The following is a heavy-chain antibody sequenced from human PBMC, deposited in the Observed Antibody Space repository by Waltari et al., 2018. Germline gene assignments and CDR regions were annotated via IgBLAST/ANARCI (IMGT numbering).Heavy chain of an antibody. D-gene: IGHD2-15*01. CDR3: AKVESDCSGGSCSIDY. CDR1: GFTFSSYG. CDR2: RSYDGSNK. J-gene: IGHJ4*02. Sequence: QVQLVESGGGVVQPGRSLRLSCAASGFTFSSYGMHWVRRAPGKGLEWVAVRSYDGSNKYYADSVKGRFTISRDNSKNTLYLQMNSLRAEDTAVYYCAKVESDCSGGSCSIDYWGQGTLVTVSS. V-gene: IGHV3-30*18.